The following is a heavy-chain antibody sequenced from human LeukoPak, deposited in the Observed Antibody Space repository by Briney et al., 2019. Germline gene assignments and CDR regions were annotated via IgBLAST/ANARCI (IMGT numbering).Heavy chain of an antibody. Sequence: GGSLRLSCAASGFTFNNYAMSWVRQAPWKGLEWASAISASGGTTYYADSVKGRFTISRDNSENTLFLQMNSLRAEDTAVYYCAKEPREYCSSTSCPNWFDSWGQGTLVTVSS. V-gene: IGHV3-23*01. D-gene: IGHD2-2*01. CDR1: GFTFNNYA. CDR2: ISASGGTT. J-gene: IGHJ5*01. CDR3: AKEPREYCSSTSCPNWFDS.